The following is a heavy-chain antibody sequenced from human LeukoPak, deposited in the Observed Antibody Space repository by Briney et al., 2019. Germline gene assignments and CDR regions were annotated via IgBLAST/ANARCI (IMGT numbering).Heavy chain of an antibody. CDR1: GFTFGDYA. Sequence: GGSLRLSCTASGFTFGDYAMSWVRQAPGKGLEWVGFIRSKAYGGTTEYAASVKGRFTISRDDSKSIAYLQVNSLKTEDTAVYYCTREDYSGSYIPFDYWGQGTLVTVSS. CDR3: TREDYSGSYIPFDY. V-gene: IGHV3-49*04. J-gene: IGHJ4*02. D-gene: IGHD3-10*01. CDR2: IRSKAYGGTT.